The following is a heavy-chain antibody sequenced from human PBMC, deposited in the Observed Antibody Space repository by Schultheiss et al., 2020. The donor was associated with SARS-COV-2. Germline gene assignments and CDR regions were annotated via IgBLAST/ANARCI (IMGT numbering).Heavy chain of an antibody. V-gene: IGHV1-8*01. CDR1: GYTFTSYD. CDR3: AALGLYYDFWSGYRSIDY. CDR2: MNPNSGNT. J-gene: IGHJ4*02. D-gene: IGHD3-3*01. Sequence: ASVKVSCKASGYTFTSYDINWVRQATGQGLEWMGWMNPNSGNTGYAQKFQGRVTMTRNTSISTAYMELRSLRSDDTAVYYCAALGLYYDFWSGYRSIDYWGQGTLVTVSS.